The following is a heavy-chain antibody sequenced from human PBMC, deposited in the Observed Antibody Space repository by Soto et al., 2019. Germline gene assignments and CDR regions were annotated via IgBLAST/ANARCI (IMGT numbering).Heavy chain of an antibody. CDR3: ARAGGLGAVAADY. Sequence: QLQLQESGSGLVKPSQNLSLTCAVSGGSISSGGYSWSWIRQPPGKGLEWIGYIYHSGSTYYNPSLKSRVTISVDRSKNQFSLKLSSVTAADTAVYYCARAGGLGAVAADYWGQGTLVTVSA. CDR2: IYHSGST. CDR1: GGSISSGGYS. J-gene: IGHJ4*02. V-gene: IGHV4-30-2*01. D-gene: IGHD6-19*01.